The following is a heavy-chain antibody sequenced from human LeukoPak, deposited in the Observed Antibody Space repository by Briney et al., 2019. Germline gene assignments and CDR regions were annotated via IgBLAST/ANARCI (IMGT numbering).Heavy chain of an antibody. V-gene: IGHV3-30*18. CDR1: GFTFSSYG. J-gene: IGHJ4*02. Sequence: GRSLRLSCAASGFTFSSYGMHWVRQAPGKGLEWVAVISYDGSNKYYADSVKGRFTISRDNSKNTLYLQMNSLRAEDTAVYYCAKDTAAQKFGYWGQGTLVTVSS. D-gene: IGHD3-10*01. CDR3: AKDTAAQKFGY. CDR2: ISYDGSNK.